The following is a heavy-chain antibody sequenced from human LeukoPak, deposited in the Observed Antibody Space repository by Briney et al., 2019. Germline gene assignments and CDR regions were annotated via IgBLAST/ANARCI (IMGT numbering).Heavy chain of an antibody. J-gene: IGHJ4*02. V-gene: IGHV3-30*04. CDR2: ISYDGSET. CDR1: EFTFSSYA. CDR3: ARGAYSSGWTTFDY. Sequence: GGSLRLSCAASEFTFSSYAMHWVRQAPGKGLVWVALISYDGSETYYADSVKGRFTISRDNSKNKLYVQMNSLRAEDTAVYYCARGAYSSGWTTFDYWGQGILVTVSS. D-gene: IGHD6-19*01.